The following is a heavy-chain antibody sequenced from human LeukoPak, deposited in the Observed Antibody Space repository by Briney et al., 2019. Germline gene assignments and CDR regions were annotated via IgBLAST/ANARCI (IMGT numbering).Heavy chain of an antibody. Sequence: ASVKVSCKASGYTFTGYYMHWVRRAPGQGLEWMGWINPNSGGTNYAQKFQGRVTMTRDTSISTAYMELSRLRSDDTAVYYCARTHPMIVVGDAFDIWGQGTMVTVSS. J-gene: IGHJ3*02. CDR3: ARTHPMIVVGDAFDI. V-gene: IGHV1-2*02. D-gene: IGHD3-22*01. CDR2: INPNSGGT. CDR1: GYTFTGYY.